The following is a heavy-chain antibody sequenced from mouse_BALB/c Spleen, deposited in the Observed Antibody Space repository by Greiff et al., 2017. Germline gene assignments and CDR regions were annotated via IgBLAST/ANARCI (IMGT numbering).Heavy chain of an antibody. Sequence: VQLQQSGAELVRSGASVKLSCTASGFNIKDYYMHWVKQRPEQGLEWIGWIDPENGDTEYAPKFQGKATMTADTSSNTAYLQLSSLTSEDTAVYYCARGIYYRYDSYAMDYWGQGTSVTVSS. V-gene: IGHV14-4*02. CDR2: IDPENGDT. CDR3: ARGIYYRYDSYAMDY. CDR1: GFNIKDYY. J-gene: IGHJ4*01. D-gene: IGHD2-14*01.